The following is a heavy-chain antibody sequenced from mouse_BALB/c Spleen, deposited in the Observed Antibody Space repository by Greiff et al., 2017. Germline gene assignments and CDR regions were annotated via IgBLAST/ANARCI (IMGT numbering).Heavy chain of an antibody. CDR3: ARSKYGNYVFAY. V-gene: IGHV14-3*02. J-gene: IGHJ3*01. CDR1: GFNIKDTY. D-gene: IGHD2-10*02. CDR2: IDPANGNT. Sequence: VQLKQSGAELVKPGASVKLSCTASGFNIKDTYMHWVKQRPEQGLEWIGRIDPANGNTKYDPKFQGKATITADTSSNTAYLQLSSLTSEDTAVYYCARSKYGNYVFAYWGQGTLVTVSA.